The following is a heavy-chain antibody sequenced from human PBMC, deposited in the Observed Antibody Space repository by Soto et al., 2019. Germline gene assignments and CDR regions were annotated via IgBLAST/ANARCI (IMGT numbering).Heavy chain of an antibody. J-gene: IGHJ5*02. CDR1: GGSISSSSYY. CDR2: IYYSGNT. V-gene: IGHV4-39*01. Sequence: ASETLSLTCTVSGGSISSSSYYWGWIRQPPGKGLEWIGSIYYSGNTYYNPSLQSRVTISVDTSKNQFSLKLSSVTAADTAVFYCARHDFCSSTSCYDQRNWFDPWGQGTLVTVSS. D-gene: IGHD2-2*01. CDR3: ARHDFCSSTSCYDQRNWFDP.